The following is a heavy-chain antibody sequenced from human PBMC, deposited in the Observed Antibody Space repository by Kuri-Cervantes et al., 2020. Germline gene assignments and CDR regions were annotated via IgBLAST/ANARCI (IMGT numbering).Heavy chain of an antibody. J-gene: IGHJ3*02. CDR1: GFNFRSYW. Sequence: GESLKISCVVSGFNFRSYWMSWVRQAPGKGLEWVANIKEDGSEKYYVDSVKGRFTISRDNAKKTLFLQMNSLRADDTAVYYCSRGGSYEWNAIDIWGQGTKVTVSS. CDR3: SRGGSYEWNAIDI. CDR2: IKEDGSEK. V-gene: IGHV3-7*02. D-gene: IGHD1-20*01.